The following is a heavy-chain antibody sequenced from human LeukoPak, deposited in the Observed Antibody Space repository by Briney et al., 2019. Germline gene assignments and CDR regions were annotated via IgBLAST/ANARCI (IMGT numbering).Heavy chain of an antibody. CDR3: ARGSRAYGGFDY. J-gene: IGHJ4*02. CDR2: INPSGDST. V-gene: IGHV1-46*01. D-gene: IGHD4-23*01. CDR1: GYTFTNYY. Sequence: ASVKVSCKASGYTFTNYYMHWVRQAPGQGLEWMGIINPSGDSTSYAQKFQGRVTMTRDMSTTTVYMELSSLRSEDTAVYYCARGSRAYGGFDYWGQGTLVTVSS.